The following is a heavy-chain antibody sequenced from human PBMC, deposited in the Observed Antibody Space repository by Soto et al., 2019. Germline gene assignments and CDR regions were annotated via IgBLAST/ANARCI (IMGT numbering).Heavy chain of an antibody. Sequence: QVQLVQSGAEVKKPGASVNISCQASGFTFSDTLINWVRQGPGQRLEWMGWINPANGNTRYSGSFKGRVTISSLSSASTAYVALSDLTSEDTAVYFCARDILSVGARANDAFDVWGQGTMITVSS. CDR2: INPANGNT. D-gene: IGHD2-8*02. V-gene: IGHV1-3*01. CDR3: ARDILSVGARANDAFDV. CDR1: GFTFSDTL. J-gene: IGHJ3*01.